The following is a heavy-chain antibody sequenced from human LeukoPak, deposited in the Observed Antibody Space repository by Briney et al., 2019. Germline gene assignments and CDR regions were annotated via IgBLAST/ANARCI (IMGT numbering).Heavy chain of an antibody. J-gene: IGHJ3*02. CDR2: ISTYNGNT. CDR1: GYTFTSYG. D-gene: IGHD2-2*01. CDR3: ARDRTSRYCSSTSCQVRAFDI. V-gene: IGHV1-18*01. Sequence: ASVKVSCKASGYTFTSYGISWVRQAPGQGLEWMGWISTYNGNTNYAQKLQGRVTMTTDTSTSTAYMELRSLRSDDTAVYYCARDRTSRYCSSTSCQVRAFDIWGQGTMVTVSS.